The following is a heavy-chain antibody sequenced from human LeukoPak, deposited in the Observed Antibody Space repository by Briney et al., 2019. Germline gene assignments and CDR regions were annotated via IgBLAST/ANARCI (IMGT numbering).Heavy chain of an antibody. V-gene: IGHV4-34*01. D-gene: IGHD4-17*01. J-gene: IGHJ4*02. Sequence: ASETLSLTCAVYGGSFSGYYWSWLRQPPGKGLEWMGEINHNGSTNYNPSLKSRVTISVDTSKNQFSLKLSSVTAADTAVYYCARGGRGGYGDYVSSLGYWGQGTLVTVSS. CDR1: GGSFSGYY. CDR3: ARGGRGGYGDYVSSLGY. CDR2: INHNGST.